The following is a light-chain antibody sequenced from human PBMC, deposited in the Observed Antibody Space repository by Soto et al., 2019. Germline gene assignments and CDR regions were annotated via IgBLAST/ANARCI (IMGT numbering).Light chain of an antibody. Sequence: EIVMTQSPATLSVSPGERATLSCRASQSVRSNLAWYQQKPGQAPRLLISGAFTRATGISARFSGSGSGTEFTLTISSLQSEDFAVYYCQQYNSWPLTFGGGTKVEIK. CDR1: QSVRSN. V-gene: IGKV3-15*01. CDR3: QQYNSWPLT. J-gene: IGKJ4*01. CDR2: GAF.